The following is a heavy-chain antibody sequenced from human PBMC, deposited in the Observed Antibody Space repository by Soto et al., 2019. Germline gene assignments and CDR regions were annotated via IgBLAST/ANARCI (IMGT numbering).Heavy chain of an antibody. Sequence: QLQLQESGSGLVKPSQTLSLTCAVSGGSISSGGSSWTWIRQPPGRGLEWIGYIYHSGSTYYNPSLKSRVTISVDRSKNQFSLKLTSATAADTAVYYCARGAVVNFDSWGQGTLVTVSS. CDR3: ARGAVVNFDS. D-gene: IGHD3-22*01. CDR1: GGSISSGGSS. V-gene: IGHV4-30-2*01. J-gene: IGHJ4*02. CDR2: IYHSGST.